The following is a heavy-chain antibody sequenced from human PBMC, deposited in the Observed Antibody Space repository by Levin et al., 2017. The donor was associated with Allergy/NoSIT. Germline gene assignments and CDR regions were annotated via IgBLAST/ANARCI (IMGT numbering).Heavy chain of an antibody. CDR2: ISHDGSNE. V-gene: IGHV3-30*18. J-gene: IGHJ4*02. Sequence: SGGSLRLSCAASGFSFSSYDMHWVRQAPVKGLEWVAVISHDGSNEYYADSVKGRFTISRDNSKNMLSLQLNTLRTEDTAVYYCAKAGSSSSQFGYWGQGTLVTVSS. CDR1: GFSFSSYD. CDR3: AKAGSSSSQFGY. D-gene: IGHD6-13*01.